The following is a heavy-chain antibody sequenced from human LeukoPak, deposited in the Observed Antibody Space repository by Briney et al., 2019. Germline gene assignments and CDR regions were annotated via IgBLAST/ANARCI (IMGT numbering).Heavy chain of an antibody. J-gene: IGHJ5*02. CDR1: GGTFSSYA. CDR2: IIPIFGTA. V-gene: IGHV1-69*05. Sequence: ASVKVSCKASGGTFSSYAISWVRQAPGQGLEWMGRIIPIFGTANYAQKFQGRVTITTDESTSTAYMELSSLRSEDTALYYCARATLDWLRENWFDPWGQGTLVTVSS. D-gene: IGHD3-3*01. CDR3: ARATLDWLRENWFDP.